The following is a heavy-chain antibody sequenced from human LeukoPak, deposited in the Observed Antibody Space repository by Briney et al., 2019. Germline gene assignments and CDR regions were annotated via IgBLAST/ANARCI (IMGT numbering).Heavy chain of an antibody. CDR1: GFTFSSYS. CDR3: ARDHLWFGDYDY. J-gene: IGHJ4*02. V-gene: IGHV3-21*01. CDR2: ISSSSSYI. D-gene: IGHD3-10*01. Sequence: GGSLRPSCAASGFTFSSYSMNWVRQAPGKGLEWVSSISSSSSYIYYADSVKGRFTISRDNTKNSLYLQMNSLRAEDTAVYYCARDHLWFGDYDYWGQGTLVTVSS.